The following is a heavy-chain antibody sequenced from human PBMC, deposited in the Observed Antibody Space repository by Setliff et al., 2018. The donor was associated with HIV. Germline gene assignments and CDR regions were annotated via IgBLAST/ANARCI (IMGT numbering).Heavy chain of an antibody. V-gene: IGHV1-46*01. CDR2: FNPSGGST. D-gene: IGHD2-21*02. J-gene: IGHJ3*02. CDR3: ARDSPYGGNSGAFDI. CDR1: GYIVTSYY. Sequence: ASVKVSCKASGYIVTSYYIHWVRQAPGRGLEWMGIFNPSGGSTTYAQTFQGRVTMTRDTSTTTVYMELSSLRSDDTAVYYCARDSPYGGNSGAFDIWGQGTMVTVSS.